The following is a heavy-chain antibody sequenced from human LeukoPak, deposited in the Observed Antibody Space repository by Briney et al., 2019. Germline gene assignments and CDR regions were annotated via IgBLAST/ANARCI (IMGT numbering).Heavy chain of an antibody. D-gene: IGHD2-2*01. V-gene: IGHV3-11*06. CDR1: GFTFSDYY. CDR2: ISSSSSYT. J-gene: IGHJ4*02. Sequence: PGGSLGLSCAASGFTFSDYYMSWIRQAPGKGLEWVSYISSSSSYTNYADSVKGRFTISRDNAKNSLYLQMNSLRAEDTAVYYCARVQGYCNSTSCSLWDYWGQGTLVTVSS. CDR3: ARVQGYCNSTSCSLWDY.